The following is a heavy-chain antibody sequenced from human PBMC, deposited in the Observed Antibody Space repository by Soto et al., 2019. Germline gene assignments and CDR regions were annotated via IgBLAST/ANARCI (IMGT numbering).Heavy chain of an antibody. CDR2: IYYSGST. CDR1: GGSISSGDYY. CDR3: ASAQLLWFGEPPGGMAV. Sequence: SETLSLTCTVSGGSISSGDYYWSWIRQPPGKGLEWIGYIYYSGSTYYNPSHKSRVTISVDTSNTQFSLKLRSVTAADTAVSYCASAQLLWFGEPPGGMAVWGQGTTVTVSS. D-gene: IGHD3-10*01. J-gene: IGHJ6*02. V-gene: IGHV4-30-4*01.